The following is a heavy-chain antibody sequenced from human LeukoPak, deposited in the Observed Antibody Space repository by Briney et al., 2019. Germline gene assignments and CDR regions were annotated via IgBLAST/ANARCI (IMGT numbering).Heavy chain of an antibody. D-gene: IGHD2-8*01. V-gene: IGHV3-7*01. Sequence: GGSLRLSCAASGFTFSSYWMSWVRQAPGKGLEWVANIKQDGSDKYYVDSVKGRFTISRDNAKNSLYLQMNSLRAEDTAVYYCARVEYCTNGVCYYYYHMDVWGKGTTVTVSS. CDR2: IKQDGSDK. CDR3: ARVEYCTNGVCYYYYHMDV. CDR1: GFTFSSYW. J-gene: IGHJ6*03.